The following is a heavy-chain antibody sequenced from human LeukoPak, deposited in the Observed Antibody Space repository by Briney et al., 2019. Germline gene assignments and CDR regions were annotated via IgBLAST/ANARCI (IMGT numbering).Heavy chain of an antibody. J-gene: IGHJ4*02. Sequence: SETLSLTCAVSGYSISSGNYCGWIRQPPGKGLEWIGSIYHSGSTYYNPSLKSRVTISVDTSKNQFSQKLSSVTAADTAVYYCAREHPKTSRSWCEFVDCWGQGTLVTVSS. CDR1: GYSISSGNY. V-gene: IGHV4-38-2*02. CDR2: IYHSGST. D-gene: IGHD6-13*01. CDR3: AREHPKTSRSWCEFVDC.